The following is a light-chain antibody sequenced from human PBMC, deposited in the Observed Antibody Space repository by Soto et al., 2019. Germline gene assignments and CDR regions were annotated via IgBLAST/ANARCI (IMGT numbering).Light chain of an antibody. J-gene: IGKJ4*01. V-gene: IGKV1-12*01. CDR3: QQAKSFPLT. Sequence: DIQMTQSPSSVSASVGDRVSITCRASQGISSWLAWYQQKPGRAPKLLIYTGSSLQSGVPSRFSRTGTGTDFTLTISSLQHEDVATYYCQQAKSFPLTFGGGTKVEIK. CDR2: TGS. CDR1: QGISSW.